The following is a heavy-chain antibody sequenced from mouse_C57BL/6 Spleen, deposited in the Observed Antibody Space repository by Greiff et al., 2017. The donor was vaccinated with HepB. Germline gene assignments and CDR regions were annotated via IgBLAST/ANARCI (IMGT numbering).Heavy chain of an antibody. D-gene: IGHD1-1*01. CDR3: ARSDDYGSSYWFAY. Sequence: EVQLQQSGPELVKPGASVKISCNASGYTFTDYYMNWVKQSHGKSLEWIGDINPNNGGTSYNQKFKGKATLTVDKSSSTAYMELRSLTSEDSAVYYCARSDDYGSSYWFAYWGQGTLVTVSA. J-gene: IGHJ3*01. V-gene: IGHV1-26*01. CDR2: INPNNGGT. CDR1: GYTFTDYY.